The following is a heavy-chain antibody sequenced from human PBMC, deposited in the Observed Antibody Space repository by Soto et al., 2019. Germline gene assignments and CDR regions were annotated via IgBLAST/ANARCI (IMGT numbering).Heavy chain of an antibody. D-gene: IGHD4-17*01. CDR1: GYTLTELS. CDR3: ATRSDYSGGMDV. Sequence: GASVKVSCKVSGYTLTELSMHWVRQAPGKGLEWMGGFDPEDGETIYAQKFQGRVTMTEDTSTDTAYMELSSLRSEDTAVYYRATRSDYSGGMDVWGQGTTVTVSS. J-gene: IGHJ6*02. CDR2: FDPEDGET. V-gene: IGHV1-24*01.